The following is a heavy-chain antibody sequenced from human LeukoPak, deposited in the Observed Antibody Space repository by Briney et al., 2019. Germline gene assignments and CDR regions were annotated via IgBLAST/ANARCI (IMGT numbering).Heavy chain of an antibody. D-gene: IGHD5-18*01. CDR1: GGSISSYY. J-gene: IGHJ3*02. V-gene: IGHV4-4*07. CDR2: FYISGST. Sequence: SETLSLTCAVSGGSISSYYCTWIRQPAGKGLEWIGRFYISGSTNYNPSLKSRVTRSVDTSKNQFSLKLTSVTAADTAVYYCARATSWIQLWSDAFDIWGQGTMVTVSS. CDR3: ARATSWIQLWSDAFDI.